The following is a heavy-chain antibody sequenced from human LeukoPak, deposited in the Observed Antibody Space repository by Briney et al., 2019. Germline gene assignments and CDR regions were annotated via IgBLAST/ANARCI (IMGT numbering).Heavy chain of an antibody. CDR3: AKDRETTASGTFDY. J-gene: IGHJ4*02. CDR1: GFTFNNYG. V-gene: IGHV3-30*18. D-gene: IGHD6-13*01. Sequence: GGSLRLSCAASGFTFNNYGIHYVRQAPGKGLEWVAVISDDGRHKNYADSVKGRFTISRDNSNDTLYLQMNSLRVEDTGVYYCAKDRETTASGTFDYWGQGTLVTVSS. CDR2: ISDDGRHK.